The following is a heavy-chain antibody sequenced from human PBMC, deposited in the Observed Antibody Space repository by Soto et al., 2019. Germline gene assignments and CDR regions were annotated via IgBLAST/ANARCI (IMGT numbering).Heavy chain of an antibody. CDR3: ARGRYCINGRCFPNWFDS. D-gene: IGHD2-8*01. J-gene: IGHJ5*01. Sequence: SETLSLTCSVSGDSISSVDYFWAWIRQPPGQALEYIGYIYKSATTYYNPSFESRVAIPLDTSKSQFSLNVTSVTAADTAVYFCARGRYCINGRCFPNWFDSWGQGNLVTVSS. V-gene: IGHV4-30-4*01. CDR2: IYKSATT. CDR1: GDSISSVDYF.